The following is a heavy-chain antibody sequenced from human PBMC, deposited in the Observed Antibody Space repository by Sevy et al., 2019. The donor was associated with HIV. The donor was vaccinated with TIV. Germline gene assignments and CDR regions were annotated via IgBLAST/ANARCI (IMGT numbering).Heavy chain of an antibody. J-gene: IGHJ6*02. CDR3: AGVVITHYYYYGMDV. D-gene: IGHD3-22*01. CDR1: GGSVSSGSYY. Sequence: SETLSLTCTVSGGSVSSGSYYWSWIRQPPGKGLEWIGYIYYSGSTNYNPSLKSRVTISVDTCKNQFSLKLSSVTAADTAVYYCAGVVITHYYYYGMDVWGQGTTVTVSS. CDR2: IYYSGST. V-gene: IGHV4-61*01.